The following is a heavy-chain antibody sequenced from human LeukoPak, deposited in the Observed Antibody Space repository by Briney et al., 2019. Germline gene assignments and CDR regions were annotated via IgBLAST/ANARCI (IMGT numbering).Heavy chain of an antibody. J-gene: IGHJ4*02. Sequence: PSETLSLTCNVSGGSISRYYWSWIRQPPGKGLEWIGFIYSSVTTKYNPSLKSRVTISIDMSKSQFSLKVTSVTASDTAVYYGARLDDREKFDKWGQGTLVTISS. CDR2: IYSSVTT. CDR1: GGSISRYY. D-gene: IGHD3-22*01. CDR3: ARLDDREKFDK. V-gene: IGHV4-4*09.